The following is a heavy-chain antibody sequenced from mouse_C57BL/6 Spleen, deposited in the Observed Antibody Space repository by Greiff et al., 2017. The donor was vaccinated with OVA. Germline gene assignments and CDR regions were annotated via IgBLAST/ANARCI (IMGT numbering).Heavy chain of an antibody. CDR1: GYTFTDYY. CDR2: INPNNGGT. J-gene: IGHJ2*01. Sequence: EVQVVESGPELVKPGASVKISCKASGYTFTDYYMNWVKQSHGKSLEWIGDINPNNGGTSYNQKFKGKATLTVDKSSSTAYMELRSLTSEDSAVYYCARERVTTVVAKDFDYWGQGTTLTVSS. CDR3: ARERVTTVVAKDFDY. V-gene: IGHV1-26*01. D-gene: IGHD1-1*01.